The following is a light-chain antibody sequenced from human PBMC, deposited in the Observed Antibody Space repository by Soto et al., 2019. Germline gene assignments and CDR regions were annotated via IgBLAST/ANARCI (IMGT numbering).Light chain of an antibody. V-gene: IGKV3-11*01. CDR1: QSFSVL. CDR3: QQYGCAPRT. J-gene: IGKJ1*01. Sequence: NMLTQSTDTLSLSPGERATLPXRASQSFSVLLAWYQQKRGXAPRXXXVGXSTSAKGVPASLSGSGSGPDFTLPSSRLDHYYFACYYCQQYGCAPRTFGQGTKVDI. CDR2: GXS.